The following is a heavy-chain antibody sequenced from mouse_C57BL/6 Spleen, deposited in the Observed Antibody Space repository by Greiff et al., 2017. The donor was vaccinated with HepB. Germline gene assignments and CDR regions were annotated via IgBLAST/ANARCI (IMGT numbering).Heavy chain of an antibody. D-gene: IGHD2-4*01. Sequence: VQLQQSGPGLVAPSQSLSITCTVPGFSLTSYAISWVRQPTGKGLEWLGVIWTGGGTNYNSALKSRLSISKDNTKSQVFLKMNSLQTDDTARYYCASIYYEGGFAYWGQGTLVTVSA. V-gene: IGHV2-9-1*01. CDR3: ASIYYEGGFAY. CDR1: GFSLTSYA. J-gene: IGHJ3*01. CDR2: IWTGGGT.